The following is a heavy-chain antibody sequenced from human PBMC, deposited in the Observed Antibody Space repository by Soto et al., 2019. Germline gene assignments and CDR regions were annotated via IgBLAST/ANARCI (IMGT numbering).Heavy chain of an antibody. CDR1: GFTFSSYA. V-gene: IGHV3-23*01. D-gene: IGHD6-6*01. CDR2: ISGSGGST. Sequence: GGSLRLSCAASGFTFSSYAMSWVRQAPGKGLEWVSAISGSGGSTYYADSVKGRFTISRDNSKNTLYLQMNSLRAEDTAVYYCNRGKSIDGAARRFDYWGQGTLVPVYS. J-gene: IGHJ4*02. CDR3: NRGKSIDGAARRFDY.